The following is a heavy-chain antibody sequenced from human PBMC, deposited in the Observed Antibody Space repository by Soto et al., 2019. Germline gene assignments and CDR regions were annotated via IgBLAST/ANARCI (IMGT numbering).Heavy chain of an antibody. J-gene: IGHJ4*02. D-gene: IGHD2-21*02. CDR3: ARYTFCGGHCYSGVDY. Sequence: GESLKISCKASGYSFANYWIGWVRQMPGKGLEWMGIIYPGDSDNRYSPSFQGQVTIPADKSISTAYLQWTSLKASDTAMYYCARYTFCGGHCYSGVDYWGQGTLVTVSS. V-gene: IGHV5-51*01. CDR1: GYSFANYW. CDR2: IYPGDSDN.